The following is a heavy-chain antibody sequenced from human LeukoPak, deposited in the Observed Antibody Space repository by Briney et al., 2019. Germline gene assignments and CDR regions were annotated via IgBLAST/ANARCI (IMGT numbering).Heavy chain of an antibody. CDR2: IHYSGST. CDR3: ARGGSSSSWPFYY. J-gene: IGHJ4*02. Sequence: SETLSLTCIVSGGSISNYYWSWIRQPPGKELEWIGYIHYSGSTNYNPSLKSRVTMSVDTSKNQFSLKLTSVTAADTAVYYCARGGSSSSWPFYYWGQGTLVTVSS. V-gene: IGHV4-59*01. D-gene: IGHD6-13*01. CDR1: GGSISNYY.